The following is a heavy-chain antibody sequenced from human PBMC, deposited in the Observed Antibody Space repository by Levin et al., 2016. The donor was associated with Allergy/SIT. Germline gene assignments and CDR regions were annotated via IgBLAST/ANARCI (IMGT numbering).Heavy chain of an antibody. CDR3: ARVRDFWSGYPAFDY. J-gene: IGHJ4*02. V-gene: IGHV6-1*01. Sequence: SQTLSLTCAISGDSVSGNTATWTWVRQSPSRGLEWLGRTYYRSRWYFDYAESLRSRITINPDTSQNQFSLHLNSVTPGDTGVYYCARVRDFWSGYPAFDYWGQGSLVTVSS. CDR2: TYYRSRWYF. D-gene: IGHD3-3*01. CDR1: GDSVSGNTAT.